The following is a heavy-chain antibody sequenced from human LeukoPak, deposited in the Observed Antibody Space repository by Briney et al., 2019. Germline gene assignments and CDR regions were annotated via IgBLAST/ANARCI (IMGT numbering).Heavy chain of an antibody. J-gene: IGHJ3*02. CDR3: ARGAYLGRRLDSDALDI. CDR2: INPISGDT. D-gene: IGHD3-16*01. Sequence: ASVKGSCKASGYTFPGYYIHWVRQAPGQGLEWMGWINPISGDTNSTQKFQGRVTLTRDTSISTAYMELSRLRSDDTAVYYCARGAYLGRRLDSDALDIWGQGTMVTVSS. CDR1: GYTFPGYY. V-gene: IGHV1-2*02.